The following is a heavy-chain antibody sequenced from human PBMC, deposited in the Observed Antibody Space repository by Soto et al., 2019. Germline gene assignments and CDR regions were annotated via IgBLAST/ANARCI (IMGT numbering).Heavy chain of an antibody. Sequence: QVQLVQSGAEVKKPGASVKVSCKASGYTFTGYYMHWVRQAPGQGLEWMGWINPNSGGTNYAQKFQGWVTMTRDTSISTAYMELSRLRSDDTAVYYCARSLPISPHYYYYMDVWGTGTTVTVSS. CDR2: INPNSGGT. CDR1: GYTFTGYY. V-gene: IGHV1-2*04. CDR3: ARSLPISPHYYYYMDV. J-gene: IGHJ6*03.